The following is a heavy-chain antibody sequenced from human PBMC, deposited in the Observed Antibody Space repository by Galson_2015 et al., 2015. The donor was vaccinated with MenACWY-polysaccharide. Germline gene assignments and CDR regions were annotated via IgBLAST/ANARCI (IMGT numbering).Heavy chain of an antibody. J-gene: IGHJ4*02. CDR2: INSDGSTT. V-gene: IGHV3-74*01. Sequence: SLRLSCAASGFTFSTHWMHWVRKVQGKGLVWLSRINSDGSTTNYADSVKGRFTISRDNAKNTLFLQMNSLSVEDTAVYYCAKNIQAAYWGQGTLVTVSS. D-gene: IGHD2/OR15-2a*01. CDR1: GFTFSTHW. CDR3: AKNIQAAY.